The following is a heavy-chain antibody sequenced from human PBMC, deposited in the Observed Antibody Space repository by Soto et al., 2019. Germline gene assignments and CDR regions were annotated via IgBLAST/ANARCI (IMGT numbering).Heavy chain of an antibody. V-gene: IGHV4-30-4*01. CDR1: GGSISSGDYY. D-gene: IGHD2-2*01. CDR3: ARVAPPISRTYYYYGMDV. J-gene: IGHJ6*02. CDR2: IYYSGST. Sequence: TLSLTCTVSGGSISSGDYYWSWIRQPPGKGLEWIGYIYYSGSTYYNPSLKSRVTISVDTSKNQFSLKLSSVTAADTAVYYCARVAPPISRTYYYYGMDVWGQGTTVTVSS.